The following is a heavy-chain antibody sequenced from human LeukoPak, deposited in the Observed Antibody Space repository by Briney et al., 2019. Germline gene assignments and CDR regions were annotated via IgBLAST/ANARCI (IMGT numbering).Heavy chain of an antibody. CDR2: ISSSSSTI. CDR3: ARDVIADYYDSSGYPLNWFDP. Sequence: GGSLSLSCAASGFTFSSYSMNWVRQAPGKGLEWVSYISSSSSTIYYADSVKGRFTISRDNAKNSLYLQTNSLSDEDTAVYYCARDVIADYYDSSGYPLNWFDPWGQGTLVTVSS. D-gene: IGHD3-22*01. CDR1: GFTFSSYS. V-gene: IGHV3-48*02. J-gene: IGHJ5*02.